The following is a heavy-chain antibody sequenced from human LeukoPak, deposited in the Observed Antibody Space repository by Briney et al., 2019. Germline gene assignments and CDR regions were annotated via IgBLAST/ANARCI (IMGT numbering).Heavy chain of an antibody. CDR3: ARARSIVKYDFWSGYYSPYYFDY. CDR1: GYTFTRYG. V-gene: IGHV1-18*01. J-gene: IGHJ4*02. Sequence: GASVKVSCKASGYTFTRYGISWVRQAPGQGLEWMGWISAYNGNTNYARKLQGRVTMTTDTSTSTAYMELRSLRSDDTAVYYCARARSIVKYDFWSGYYSPYYFDYWGQGTLVTVSS. D-gene: IGHD3-3*01. CDR2: ISAYNGNT.